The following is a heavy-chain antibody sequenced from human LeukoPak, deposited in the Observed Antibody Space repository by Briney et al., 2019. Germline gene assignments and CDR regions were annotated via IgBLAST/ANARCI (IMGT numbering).Heavy chain of an antibody. J-gene: IGHJ1*01. CDR2: ISYDGSNK. CDR1: GFTFSSYA. CDR3: ARGYDSSGYYYGFQH. D-gene: IGHD3-22*01. Sequence: SGGSLRLSCAASGFTFSSYAMHWVRQAPGKGLEWVAVISYDGSNKYYADSVKGRFTISRDNSKNTLYLQMNSLRAEDTAVYYCARGYDSSGYYYGFQHWGQGTLVTVSS. V-gene: IGHV3-30*04.